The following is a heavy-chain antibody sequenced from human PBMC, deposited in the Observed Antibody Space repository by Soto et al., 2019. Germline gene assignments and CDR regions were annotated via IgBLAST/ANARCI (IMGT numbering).Heavy chain of an antibody. J-gene: IGHJ6*02. D-gene: IGHD3-3*01. V-gene: IGHV3-33*01. CDR2: IWYDGSNK. CDR3: ARDAGGITIFGVVIPATGMDV. Sequence: GGSLRLSCAASGFTFSSYGMHWVRQAPGKGLEWVAVIWYDGSNKYYADSVKGRFTISRDNSKNTLYLQMNSLRAEDTAVYYCARDAGGITIFGVVIPATGMDVWGQGTTVTVSS. CDR1: GFTFSSYG.